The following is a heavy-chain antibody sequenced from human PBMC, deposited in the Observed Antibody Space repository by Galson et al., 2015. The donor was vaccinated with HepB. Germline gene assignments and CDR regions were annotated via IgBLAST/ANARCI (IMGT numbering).Heavy chain of an antibody. CDR1: GYTFTSYY. J-gene: IGHJ4*02. Sequence: SVKVSCKASGYTFTSYYMHWVRQAPGQGLEWMGILNPSGGSTSYAQKFQGRVTMTRDTSTSTVYMELSSLRSEDTAVYYRARDGIHRQADYWGQGTLVTVSS. CDR3: ARDGIHRQADY. CDR2: LNPSGGST. D-gene: IGHD1-14*01. V-gene: IGHV1-46*01.